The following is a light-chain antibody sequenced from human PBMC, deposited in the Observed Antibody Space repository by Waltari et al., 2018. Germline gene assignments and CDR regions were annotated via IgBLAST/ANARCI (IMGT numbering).Light chain of an antibody. CDR1: NMERKS. Sequence: SYVLTQPPSVAAAPGETARVTCGGNNMERKSVHWYQTKPGQAPVLVIPYDSDRPSGIPERFSGSNSGDTATLTIRRVEAGDEADYYCQVWDANTDPGVFGTGTEVTVL. V-gene: IGLV3-21*01. J-gene: IGLJ1*01. CDR2: YDS. CDR3: QVWDANTDPGV.